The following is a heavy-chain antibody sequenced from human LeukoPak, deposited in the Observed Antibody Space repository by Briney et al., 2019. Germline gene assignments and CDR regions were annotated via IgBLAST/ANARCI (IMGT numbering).Heavy chain of an antibody. V-gene: IGHV1-46*01. D-gene: IGHD4-23*01. CDR1: GYTFTSYY. Sequence: ASVKVSCKASGYTFTSYYMHWVRQAPGQGLEWMGIINPSGGSTSYAQKFQGRVTMTRDTSTSTVYMELSSLRSEDTAVYYWARELRGLRWSTNIPYHHYGMDVWGQGTTVTVSS. CDR2: INPSGGST. CDR3: ARELRGLRWSTNIPYHHYGMDV. J-gene: IGHJ6*02.